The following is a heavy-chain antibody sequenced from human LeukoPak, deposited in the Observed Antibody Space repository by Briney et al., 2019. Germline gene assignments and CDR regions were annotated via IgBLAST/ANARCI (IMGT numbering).Heavy chain of an antibody. Sequence: PGGSLRLSCAASGFTFSSYGMHWVRQAPGKGLEWVAVISYDGSNKYYADSVKGRFTISRDNSKNTLYLQMNSLRAEDTAVYYCAKGARYFDWLPPDYWGQGTLVTVSS. CDR3: AKGARYFDWLPPDY. CDR2: ISYDGSNK. D-gene: IGHD3-9*01. J-gene: IGHJ4*02. V-gene: IGHV3-30*18. CDR1: GFTFSSYG.